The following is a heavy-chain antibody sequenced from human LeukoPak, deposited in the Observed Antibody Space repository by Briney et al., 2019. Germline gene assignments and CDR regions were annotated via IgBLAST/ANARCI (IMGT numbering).Heavy chain of an antibody. CDR1: GFTFSSYG. CDR3: AKAGSIRFDY. Sequence: GGSLRLSCAASGFTFSSYGMSWVRQAPGKGLEWVSAISGSGGRTYYADSVKGRFTISRDNSKNTLYLQMNSLRAEDTAVYYCAKAGSIRFDYWGQGTLVTVSS. D-gene: IGHD1-26*01. CDR2: ISGSGGRT. J-gene: IGHJ4*02. V-gene: IGHV3-23*01.